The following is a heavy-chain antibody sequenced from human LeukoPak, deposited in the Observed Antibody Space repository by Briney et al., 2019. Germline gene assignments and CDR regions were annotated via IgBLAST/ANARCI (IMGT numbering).Heavy chain of an antibody. V-gene: IGHV4-59*01. J-gene: IGHJ4*02. CDR1: GGSISSYY. CDR3: ARDAGYGDYV. CDR2: IYYSGST. Sequence: PSETLSLTCTVSGGSISSYYWSWIRQPTGKGLEWIGYIYYSGSTNYNPSLKSRVTISVDTSKNQFSLKLSSVTAADTAVYYCARDAGYGDYVWGQGTLVTVSS. D-gene: IGHD4-17*01.